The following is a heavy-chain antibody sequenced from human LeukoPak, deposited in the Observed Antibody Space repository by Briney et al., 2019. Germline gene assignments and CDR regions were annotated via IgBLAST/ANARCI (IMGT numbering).Heavy chain of an antibody. D-gene: IGHD5/OR15-5a*01. CDR1: GFTFSSYG. J-gene: IGHJ6*02. CDR2: ISYEGSAK. CDR3: AKEGSPMVSTTMDV. V-gene: IGHV3-30*18. Sequence: GGSLRLSCAASGFTFSSYGTHWVRQAPGKGLEWVAVISYEGSAKYCADSGKGRFTISRDNSKNTLDLQMNSLRDEDTAVYYCAKEGSPMVSTTMDVWGQGTTVTVSS.